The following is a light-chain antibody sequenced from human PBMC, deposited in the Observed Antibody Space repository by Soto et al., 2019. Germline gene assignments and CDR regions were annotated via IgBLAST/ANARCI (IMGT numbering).Light chain of an antibody. J-gene: IGKJ2*01. CDR3: QQYGSSGYT. V-gene: IGKV3-20*01. CDR1: QSVSSSY. CDR2: GAS. Sequence: EIVLTQSPGTLSLSPGERATLSCRASQSVSSSYLAWYQQKPGHAPRLLIYGASSRATGIPDRFSGSGSGTDFTLTINRLEPEDFAVYYCQQYGSSGYTFGQGTKLEIK.